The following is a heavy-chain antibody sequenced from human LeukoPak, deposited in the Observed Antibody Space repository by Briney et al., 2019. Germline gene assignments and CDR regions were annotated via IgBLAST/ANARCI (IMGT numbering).Heavy chain of an antibody. CDR2: IYYSGST. V-gene: IGHV4-59*08. CDR1: GGSISTDY. D-gene: IGHD4-11*01. J-gene: IGHJ5*02. Sequence: PSETLSLTCAFSGGSISTDYWSWVRQPPGKGLQWIGYIYYSGSTNYNPSLKSRVTISLNTAKNQFSLGLRSVTAADTAVYYCARRVAVGNYFDPWGQGTLVTVSS. CDR3: ARRVAVGNYFDP.